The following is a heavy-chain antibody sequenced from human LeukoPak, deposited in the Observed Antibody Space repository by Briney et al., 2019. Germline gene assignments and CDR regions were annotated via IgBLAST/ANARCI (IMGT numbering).Heavy chain of an antibody. J-gene: IGHJ5*02. D-gene: IGHD1-1*01. CDR1: GGSLSGYY. CDR3: ARDLNETRRVGQQGRFDP. Sequence: PSETLSLTCAVHGGSLSGYYWSWIRQSPGQGLEWIGPINYTGGTNYNPSLGSRVTISVDTSTNQLSLNLTSVTAADTAVYFCARDLNETRRVGQQGRFDPWGQGLLVTVSS. V-gene: IGHV4-34*01. CDR2: INYTGGT.